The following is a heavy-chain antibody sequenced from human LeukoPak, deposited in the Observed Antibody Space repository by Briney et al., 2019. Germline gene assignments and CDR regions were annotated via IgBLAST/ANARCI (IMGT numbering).Heavy chain of an antibody. J-gene: IGHJ3*02. V-gene: IGHV4-39*01. CDR1: GGSISSSSYY. D-gene: IGHD6-13*01. Sequence: SETLSLTCTVSGGSISSSSYYWGWIRQPPGKGLEWIGSIYYSGSTYYNPSLKGRVTISVDTSKNQFPLKLSSVTAADTAVYYCARRLSSSWNDAFDIWGQGTMVTVSS. CDR2: IYYSGST. CDR3: ARRLSSSWNDAFDI.